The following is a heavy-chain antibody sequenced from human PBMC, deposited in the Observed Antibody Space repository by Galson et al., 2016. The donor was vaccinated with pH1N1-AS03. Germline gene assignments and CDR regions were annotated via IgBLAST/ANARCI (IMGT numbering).Heavy chain of an antibody. CDR2: IYPGDSDT. CDR3: ARQGRDGYNDDFEY. V-gene: IGHV5-51*01. Sequence: QSGAEVKKPGESLKISCKTSGYIFTSYWVAWVRHMPGKGLEWMGIIYPGDSDTRYSPSFQGQVTISADGSINTAYLQWNILMASDTAIYYCARQGRDGYNDDFEYWGQGILVTVSS. D-gene: IGHD5-24*01. CDR1: GYIFTSYW. J-gene: IGHJ4*02.